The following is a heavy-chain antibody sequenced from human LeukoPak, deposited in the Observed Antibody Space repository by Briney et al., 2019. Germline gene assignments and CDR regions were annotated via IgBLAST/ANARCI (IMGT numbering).Heavy chain of an antibody. CDR2: IIPIFGTA. CDR3: ARSRSRVTYFFDY. D-gene: IGHD3-16*01. Sequence: ASVKVSCKASGGTFSSYAISWVRQAPGQGLEWVGGIIPIFGTANYAQKFQGRVTITTDESTSTAYMELSSLRSEDTAVYYCARSRSRVTYFFDYWGQGTLVTVSS. J-gene: IGHJ4*02. CDR1: GGTFSSYA. V-gene: IGHV1-69*05.